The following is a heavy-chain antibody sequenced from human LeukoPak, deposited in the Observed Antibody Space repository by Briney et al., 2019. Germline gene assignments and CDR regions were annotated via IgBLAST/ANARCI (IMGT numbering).Heavy chain of an antibody. D-gene: IGHD5-24*01. V-gene: IGHV3-23*01. CDR3: ARDGYNSPHFDY. CDR1: GLTFSSYA. J-gene: IGHJ4*02. Sequence: GGSLRLSCAASGLTFSSYAMSWVRQAPGKGLEWVSAISGSGGSTYYADSVKGRFTISRDNSKNTLCLQMNSLRAEDTAVYYCARDGYNSPHFDYWGQGTLVTVSS. CDR2: ISGSGGST.